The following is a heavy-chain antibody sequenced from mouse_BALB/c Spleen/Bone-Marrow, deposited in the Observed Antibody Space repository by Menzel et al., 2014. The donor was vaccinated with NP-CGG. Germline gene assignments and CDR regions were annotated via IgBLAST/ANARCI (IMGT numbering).Heavy chain of an antibody. D-gene: IGHD4-1*01. CDR1: GSTFTSYT. CDR3: AREARTGAWFAY. Sequence: VQLQQSGAELARPGASVMMSCKTSGSTFTSYTMQWIRQRPGQGPEWIGYIVPSGDYTNYDQKFKDRATLTADKSSNTAYMQLSSLTSEDVAVYYCAREARTGAWFAYWGQGTRVTASA. V-gene: IGHV1-4*01. CDR2: IVPSGDYT. J-gene: IGHJ3*01.